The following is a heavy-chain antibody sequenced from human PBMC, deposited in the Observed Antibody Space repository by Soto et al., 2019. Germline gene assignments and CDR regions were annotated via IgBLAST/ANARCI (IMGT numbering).Heavy chain of an antibody. Sequence: SQTLSLTCAISGDSVSTNSATWDWIRHSPSRGLEWLGRTYYRSKWDYDYAASVKGRININPDTSNNQVSLHLDSVTPDDTAVYYCARLIGNSWLESWGQGTLVTVSS. CDR1: GDSVSTNSAT. CDR3: ARLIGNSWLES. V-gene: IGHV6-1*01. J-gene: IGHJ5*01. D-gene: IGHD2-8*01. CDR2: TYYRSKWDY.